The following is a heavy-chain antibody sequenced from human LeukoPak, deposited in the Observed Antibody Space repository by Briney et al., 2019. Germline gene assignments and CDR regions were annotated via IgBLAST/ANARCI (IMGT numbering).Heavy chain of an antibody. CDR1: GFTFSSYA. J-gene: IGHJ4*02. CDR3: AKAPPYYDFWSGSLTHFDY. CDR2: ISGSGGST. Sequence: PGGSLRLSCAASGFTFSSYAMSWVRQAPGKGLEWVSAISGSGGSTYYADSVKGRFTISRDNSKNTLYLQMNSLRAEDTAVYYCAKAPPYYDFWSGSLTHFDYWGQGTLVTVSS. D-gene: IGHD3-3*01. V-gene: IGHV3-23*01.